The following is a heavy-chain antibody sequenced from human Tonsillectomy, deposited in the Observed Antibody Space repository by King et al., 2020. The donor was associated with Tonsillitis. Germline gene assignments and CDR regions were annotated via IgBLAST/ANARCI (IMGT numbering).Heavy chain of an antibody. V-gene: IGHV4-34*01. J-gene: IGHJ3*02. CDR1: GGSFSGYY. Sequence: VQLQQWGAGLLKPSETLSLTCAVYGGSFSGYYWSWIRQPPGKGLEWIGEINHSGSTNYNPSLKSRVTISVDTSKNQLSLKLSSVTAADTAVYYCARGPTPGGGAFDIWGHGTMVTVSS. CDR3: ARGPTPGGGAFDI. D-gene: IGHD1-26*01. CDR2: INHSGST.